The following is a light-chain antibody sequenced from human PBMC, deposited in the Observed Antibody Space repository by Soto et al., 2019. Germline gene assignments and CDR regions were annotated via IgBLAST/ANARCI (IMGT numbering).Light chain of an antibody. Sequence: EIVLTQSPVTLSLSPGESATLSCRASQSVSSIQVAWYQQKPSQAPRLLIYGASSRATGIPDRFSGVGSETDFTLTINRLEPEDVAVYYCQQYATSPHTFGQGTKLEIK. CDR2: GAS. CDR1: QSVSSIQ. J-gene: IGKJ2*01. CDR3: QQYATSPHT. V-gene: IGKV3-20*01.